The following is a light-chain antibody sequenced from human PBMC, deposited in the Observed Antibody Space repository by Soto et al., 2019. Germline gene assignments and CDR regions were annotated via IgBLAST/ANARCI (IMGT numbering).Light chain of an antibody. CDR3: QQYNNWPPWA. J-gene: IGKJ1*01. CDR1: QFVSSN. V-gene: IGKV3-15*01. CDR2: VAS. Sequence: EIVMTPSSSTLSEFPGVTSTLSCISIQFVSSNLAWYHQKPGQAPRLLIYVASTRATGIPARFSGSGSGTEFTLTISSLQSEDFAVYYCQQYNNWPPWAFGQGTKVDIK.